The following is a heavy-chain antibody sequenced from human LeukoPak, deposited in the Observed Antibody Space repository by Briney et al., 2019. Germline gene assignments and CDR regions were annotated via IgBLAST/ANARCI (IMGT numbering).Heavy chain of an antibody. Sequence: GGSLRLSCAASGFTVTTDYMTWVRQAPGKGLEWVSIIYSGGYTDYADSVKGRFTISRDNSKNTLDLQMNSLRAEDTAVYYCARRLEYSGSKGVFDYWGQGTLVTVSS. V-gene: IGHV3-66*01. D-gene: IGHD1-26*01. CDR2: IYSGGYT. CDR1: GFTVTTDY. CDR3: ARRLEYSGSKGVFDY. J-gene: IGHJ4*02.